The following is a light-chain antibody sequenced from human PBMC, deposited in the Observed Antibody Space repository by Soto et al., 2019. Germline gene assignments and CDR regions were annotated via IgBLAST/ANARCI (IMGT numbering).Light chain of an antibody. V-gene: IGLV2-11*01. CDR2: DVT. Sequence: QSALTQPRSVSGSPGQSVTISCTGTSSDVGGYNYVSWYQQQPGKAPKLMIYDVTKRPSGVPDRLSGSKSGNTASLTISGLQAEDEAAYYCSSYTRGTTWVFGGGTKLTVL. CDR1: SSDVGGYNY. J-gene: IGLJ3*02. CDR3: SSYTRGTTWV.